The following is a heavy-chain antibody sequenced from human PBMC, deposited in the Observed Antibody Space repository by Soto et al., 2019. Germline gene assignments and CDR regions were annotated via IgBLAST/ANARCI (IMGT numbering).Heavy chain of an antibody. V-gene: IGHV3-23*01. CDR3: ARRGSGSYYDY. J-gene: IGHJ4*02. Sequence: EVQLLESGGGLVQPGGSLRLSCAASGFTFSSYAMRWVRQAPVKGLEWVSAISGSGDITYYADYVKGRFTISRDNSKNTLYLQMNCLRAEDTAVYYCARRGSGSYYDYWGQGTLVTVSS. CDR1: GFTFSSYA. D-gene: IGHD2-15*01. CDR2: ISGSGDIT.